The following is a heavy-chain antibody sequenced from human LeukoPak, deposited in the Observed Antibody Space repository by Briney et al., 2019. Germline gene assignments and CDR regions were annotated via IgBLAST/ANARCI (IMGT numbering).Heavy chain of an antibody. D-gene: IGHD2-2*01. Sequence: SVKVSCKASGGTFSSYAISWVRQAPGQGLEWMGGIIPIFGTANYAQKFQGRVTMTTDTSTSTAYMELRSLRSEDTAVYYCARALVPAAMRGGYYYYYYYMDVWGKGTTVTVSS. CDR1: GGTFSSYA. CDR2: IIPIFGTA. V-gene: IGHV1-69*05. J-gene: IGHJ6*03. CDR3: ARALVPAAMRGGYYYYYYYMDV.